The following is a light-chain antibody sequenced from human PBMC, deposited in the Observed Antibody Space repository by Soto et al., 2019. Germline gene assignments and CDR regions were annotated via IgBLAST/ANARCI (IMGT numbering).Light chain of an antibody. Sequence: EIVLTQSPGTLSLSPGERATLSCRASQSVDSYLAWYQQKPGQAPRLLIYDASNRATGIPARFSGSGSGTDFILIISGLEPEDSAVYYCQQRSNGLTFGGGTKVDIK. CDR2: DAS. CDR3: QQRSNGLT. V-gene: IGKV3-11*01. CDR1: QSVDSY. J-gene: IGKJ4*01.